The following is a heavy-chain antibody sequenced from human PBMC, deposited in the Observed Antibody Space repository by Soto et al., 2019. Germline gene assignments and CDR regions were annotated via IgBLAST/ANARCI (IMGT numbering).Heavy chain of an antibody. J-gene: IGHJ2*01. CDR3: AKPIFGHWYFDL. D-gene: IGHD3-3*01. CDR1: GFTLSSHP. Sequence: QVQLVESGGGVVQPGRSLRLSCAASGFTLSSHPIHWVRQAPGKGPDWVAMISSDGSKKDYADSVKGRFSISRDDSKNTVYLEMNSLRAEDSSVYHCAKPIFGHWYFDLWGRGTLVTVSS. CDR2: ISSDGSKK. V-gene: IGHV3-30*18.